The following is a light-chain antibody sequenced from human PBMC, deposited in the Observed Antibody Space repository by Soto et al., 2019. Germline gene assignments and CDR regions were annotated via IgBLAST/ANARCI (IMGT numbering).Light chain of an antibody. CDR3: KQGYSFPVT. J-gene: IGKJ4*01. CDR1: QDIGDW. Sequence: DILMTQSPSSVSASVGDRVSITCRGSQDIGDWLAWYQQKPGKAHKLLVYAASSLQSGVQSRFGGSGSGTDFTLTISSLQPEDFATYYCKQGYSFPVTFGGGTKVDIK. V-gene: IGKV1-12*01. CDR2: AAS.